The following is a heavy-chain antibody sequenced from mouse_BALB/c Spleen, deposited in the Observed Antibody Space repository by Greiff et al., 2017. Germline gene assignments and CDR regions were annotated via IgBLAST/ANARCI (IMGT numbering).Heavy chain of an antibody. J-gene: IGHJ2*01. CDR1: GYTFTDYE. CDR2: IDPETGGT. CDR3: TRRGYGNYEYY. Sequence: VQLQQSGAELVRPGASVTLSCKASGYTFTDYEMHWVKQTPVHGLEWIGAIDPETGGTAYNQKFKGKATLTADKSSSTAYMELRSLTSEDSAVYYCTRRGYGNYEYYWGQGTTLTVSS. D-gene: IGHD2-10*02. V-gene: IGHV1-15*01.